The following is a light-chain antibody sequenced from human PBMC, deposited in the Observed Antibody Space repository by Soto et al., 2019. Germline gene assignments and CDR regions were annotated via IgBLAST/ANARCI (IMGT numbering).Light chain of an antibody. CDR1: SSNIGSNT. V-gene: IGLV1-44*01. J-gene: IGLJ1*01. Sequence: QSVLTQPPSASGTPGHRVTISCSGRSSNIGSNTVNWYQQLPGTAPKLLIYSNNQRPSGVHDRFSVSKAGTSASLAISGLQSEDAADYYCAAGDDSLNGFYVFGPGTKLTVL. CDR3: AAGDDSLNGFYV. CDR2: SNN.